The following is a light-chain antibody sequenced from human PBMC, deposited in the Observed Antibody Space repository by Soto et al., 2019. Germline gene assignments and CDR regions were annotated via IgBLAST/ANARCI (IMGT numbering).Light chain of an antibody. J-gene: IGKJ1*01. Sequence: DIQMTQSPSSLSASVGDRVTITCRASQSISSYLNWYQQKPGKAPKLLIYAASSLQSGVPSRFSGSGSGTDFTLTISSLQPEDFATYYCQQSYRTPGTFGQGNKVEIK. CDR3: QQSYRTPGT. CDR2: AAS. V-gene: IGKV1-39*01. CDR1: QSISSY.